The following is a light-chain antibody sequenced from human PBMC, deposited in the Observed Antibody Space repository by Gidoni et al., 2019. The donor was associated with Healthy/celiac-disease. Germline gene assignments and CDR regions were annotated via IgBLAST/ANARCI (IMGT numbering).Light chain of an antibody. CDR3: QQRSNWPKST. Sequence: EIVLTQSPATLSLSPGERATISCRASQSVSSYLAWYQQKPGQAPRLLIYDASNRATGIPARFSGSGSGTDFTLTISSLEPEDFAVYYCQQRSNWPKSTFXPXTKVDIK. CDR1: QSVSSY. CDR2: DAS. J-gene: IGKJ3*01. V-gene: IGKV3-11*01.